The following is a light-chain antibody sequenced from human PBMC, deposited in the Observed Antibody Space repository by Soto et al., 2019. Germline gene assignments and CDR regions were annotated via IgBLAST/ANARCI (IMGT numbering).Light chain of an antibody. CDR3: CSYAGSRSYV. CDR1: SSDIGRSSL. J-gene: IGLJ1*01. Sequence: QSALAQPASVSGSPGQSITISCAGTSSDIGRSSLVSWHQQHPGKGPKLIIYQATQRPSGVSDRFSGSRSGNTASLTISGVQAEDEADYYCCSYAGSRSYVFGTGTKVTVL. V-gene: IGLV2-23*01. CDR2: QAT.